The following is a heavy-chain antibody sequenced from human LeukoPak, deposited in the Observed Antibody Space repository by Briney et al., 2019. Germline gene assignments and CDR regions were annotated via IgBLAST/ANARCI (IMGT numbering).Heavy chain of an antibody. J-gene: IGHJ4*02. CDR1: GYTFTSYG. D-gene: IGHD3-9*01. CDR2: ISAYNGNT. Sequence: ASVKVSCKASGYTFTSYGISWVRQAPGQGLEWMGWISAYNGNTNYAQKFQGRVTMTEDTSTDTAYMELSSLRSEDTAVYYCATVLTEDRHYFDYWGQGTLVTVSS. CDR3: ATVLTEDRHYFDY. V-gene: IGHV1-18*01.